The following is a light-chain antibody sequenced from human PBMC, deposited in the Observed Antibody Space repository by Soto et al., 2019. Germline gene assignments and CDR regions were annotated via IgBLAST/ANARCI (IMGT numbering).Light chain of an antibody. Sequence: EIVMTQSPVTLSVSPGERATLSCRASQNISRSLAWYQQKPGQGPSLLIYGTSTRAGGVPARFSGGGSGTEFTLTITSLQSEDFAVYYCQQRSNWPPGLTFGGGTKVEIK. V-gene: IGKV3-15*01. CDR2: GTS. CDR1: QNISRS. CDR3: QQRSNWPPGLT. J-gene: IGKJ4*01.